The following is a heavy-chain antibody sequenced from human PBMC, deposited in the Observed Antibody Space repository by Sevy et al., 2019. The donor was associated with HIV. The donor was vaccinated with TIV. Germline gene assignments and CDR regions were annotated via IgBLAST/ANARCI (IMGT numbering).Heavy chain of an antibody. Sequence: GGSLRLSCAASGFTFSTYGMHWVRQAPGEGLEWVAAIWDDGRNEHYVDSVKGRFTISRDNSKNTLHLQMNSLRAEDTAIYYCAKDWGGSGSYPLRNVLDVWGKGTTVTVSS. D-gene: IGHD3-10*01. CDR2: IWDDGRNE. CDR1: GFTFSTYG. V-gene: IGHV3-33*06. J-gene: IGHJ6*04. CDR3: AKDWGGSGSYPLRNVLDV.